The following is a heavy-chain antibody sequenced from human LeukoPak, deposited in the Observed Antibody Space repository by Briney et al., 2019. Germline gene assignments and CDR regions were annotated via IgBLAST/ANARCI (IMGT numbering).Heavy chain of an antibody. V-gene: IGHV1-2*02. Sequence: EASVKVSCKASGYTFTGYYMHWVRQAPGQGLEWMGWINPNSGGTNYAQKFQGRVTMTRDTSISTAYMELSRLRSDDTAVYYCARWASWLRPNYYYYYMDVWGKGTTVTVSS. CDR2: INPNSGGT. CDR3: ARWASWLRPNYYYYYMDV. J-gene: IGHJ6*03. D-gene: IGHD5-12*01. CDR1: GYTFTGYY.